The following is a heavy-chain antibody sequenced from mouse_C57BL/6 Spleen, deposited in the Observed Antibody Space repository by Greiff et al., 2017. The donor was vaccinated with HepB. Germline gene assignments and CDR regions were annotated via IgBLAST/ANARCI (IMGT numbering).Heavy chain of an antibody. D-gene: IGHD1-1*01. Sequence: VQLQQPGAELVKPGASVKLSCKASGYTFTSYWMHWVKQRPGQGLEWIGMIHPNSGSTNYNEKFKSKTTLTVDKSSSTAYMQLSSLTSEDSAVYYCARVTTVFGDYWGQGTSVTVSS. CDR1: GYTFTSYW. J-gene: IGHJ4*01. V-gene: IGHV1-64*01. CDR2: IHPNSGST. CDR3: ARVTTVFGDY.